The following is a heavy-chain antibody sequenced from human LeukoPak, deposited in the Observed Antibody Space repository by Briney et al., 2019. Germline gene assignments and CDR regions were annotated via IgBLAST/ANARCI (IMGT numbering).Heavy chain of an antibody. J-gene: IGHJ4*02. CDR2: INHSGST. CDR1: GGSFSGYY. Sequence: SETLSLTCAVYGGSFSGYYWSWIRQPPGKGLEWIGEINHSGSTNYNPSLKSRVTISVDTSKNQFSLKLSSVTAADTAVYYCARAITGYCSGGGCSAGYWGQGTLVTVSS. V-gene: IGHV4-34*01. D-gene: IGHD2-15*01. CDR3: ARAITGYCSGGGCSAGY.